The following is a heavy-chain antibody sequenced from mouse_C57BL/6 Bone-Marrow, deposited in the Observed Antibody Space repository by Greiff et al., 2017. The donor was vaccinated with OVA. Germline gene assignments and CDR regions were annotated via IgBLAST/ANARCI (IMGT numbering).Heavy chain of an antibody. CDR2: IYPRSGNT. CDR1: GYTFTSYG. Sequence: QVQLQQSGAELARPGASVKLSCKASGYTFTSYGISWVKQRTGQGLEWIGEIYPRSGNTYYNEKFKGKATLTADKSSSTAYMELRSLTSEDSAVYFCARCTVRGPNHYAMDYWGQGTSVTVSS. J-gene: IGHJ4*01. D-gene: IGHD3-2*02. CDR3: ARCTVRGPNHYAMDY. V-gene: IGHV1-81*01.